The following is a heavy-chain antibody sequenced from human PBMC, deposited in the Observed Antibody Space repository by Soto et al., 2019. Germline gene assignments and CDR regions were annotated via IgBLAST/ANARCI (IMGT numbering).Heavy chain of an antibody. CDR1: GFTFSSYS. J-gene: IGHJ4*02. CDR3: ASDAYGDYLVEY. V-gene: IGHV3-21*01. CDR2: ISSSSSYI. D-gene: IGHD4-17*01. Sequence: GGSLRLSCAASGFTFSSYSMNWVRQAPGKGLEWVSSISSSSSYIYYADSVKGRFTISRDNAKNSLYLQMNSLRAEDTAVYYCASDAYGDYLVEYWGQGTLVTVSS.